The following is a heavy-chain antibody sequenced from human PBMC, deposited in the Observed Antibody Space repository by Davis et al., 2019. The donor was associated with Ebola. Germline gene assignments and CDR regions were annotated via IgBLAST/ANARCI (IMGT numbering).Heavy chain of an antibody. Sequence: GESLKISCKGSGYTFGNYWIGWVRQMPGKGLEWMGIIYPGDSDVRYSPSFQGRVTISADKSTNTAYLQWASLETSDSAFYYCARGTLPGIASSGFDFWGQGTLVTVSS. V-gene: IGHV5-51*01. CDR1: GYTFGNYW. CDR2: IYPGDSDV. J-gene: IGHJ4*02. D-gene: IGHD2-21*01. CDR3: ARGTLPGIASSGFDF.